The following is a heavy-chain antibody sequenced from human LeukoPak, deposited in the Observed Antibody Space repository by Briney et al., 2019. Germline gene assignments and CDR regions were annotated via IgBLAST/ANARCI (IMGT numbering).Heavy chain of an antibody. V-gene: IGHV3-9*03. CDR3: AKDIGRYYYDSSGYYDY. CDR1: GFTFDDYA. J-gene: IGHJ4*02. D-gene: IGHD3-22*01. Sequence: GRSLRLSCAASGFTFDDYAMHWVRQAPGKCLEWVSGISWNSGSIGYADSVKGRFTISRDNAKNSLYLQMNSLRAEDMALYYCAKDIGRYYYDSSGYYDYLGQGTLVTVSS. CDR2: ISWNSGSI.